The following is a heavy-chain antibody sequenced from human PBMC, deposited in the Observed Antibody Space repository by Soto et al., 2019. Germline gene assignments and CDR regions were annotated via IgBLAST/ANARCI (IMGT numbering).Heavy chain of an antibody. D-gene: IGHD1-26*01. J-gene: IGHJ4*02. CDR1: GFTFSSYE. V-gene: IGHV3-48*03. CDR3: VRDGSGSYPFDY. Sequence: EVQLVESGGGFVQPGGSLRLSCAASGFTFSSYEMNWVRQAPGKGPEWVSYINSNGYTTHYADSVKGRFTISRDNAKNSLYLQMNSLRAEDTAVYYCVRDGSGSYPFDYWGQGTQVTVSS. CDR2: INSNGYTT.